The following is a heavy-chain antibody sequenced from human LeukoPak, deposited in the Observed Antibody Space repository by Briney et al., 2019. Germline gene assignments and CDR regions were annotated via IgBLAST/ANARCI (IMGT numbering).Heavy chain of an antibody. J-gene: IGHJ4*02. D-gene: IGHD4-17*01. CDR1: GYTLTELS. CDR2: FDPEDGET. Sequence: GASVKVSCKVSGYTLTELSMHWVRQAPGKGLEWMGGFDPEDGETIYAQKFQGRVTMTEDTSTDTAYMELSSLRSEDTAVYYCATDLFLYGDYVGWVPRDYWGQGTLVTVSS. CDR3: ATDLFLYGDYVGWVPRDY. V-gene: IGHV1-24*01.